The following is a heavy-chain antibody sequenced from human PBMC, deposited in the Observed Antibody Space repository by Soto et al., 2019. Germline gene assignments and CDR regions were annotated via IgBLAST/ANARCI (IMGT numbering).Heavy chain of an antibody. Sequence: QVQLQESGPGLVKPSQTLSLTCTVSGGSISSGGYYWSWIRQHPGKGLEWIGYIYYSGSTYYNPSLKSRVTISVDTSKNQCYLKLSSVTAADTAVYYCARGNCGGDCFYNWYFDLWGRGTLVTVSS. CDR3: ARGNCGGDCFYNWYFDL. CDR1: GGSISSGGYY. J-gene: IGHJ2*01. D-gene: IGHD2-21*01. CDR2: IYYSGST. V-gene: IGHV4-31*03.